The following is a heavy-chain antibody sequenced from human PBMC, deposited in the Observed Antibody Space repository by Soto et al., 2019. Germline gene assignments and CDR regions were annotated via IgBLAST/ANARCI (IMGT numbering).Heavy chain of an antibody. V-gene: IGHV1-3*01. CDR1: GYTFTSYA. J-gene: IGHJ4*02. D-gene: IGHD6-13*01. CDR3: ASRSGYSSSWSKGGFDY. Sequence: ASVKVSCKASGYTFTSYAMHWVRQAPGQRLEWIGWINAGNGNTKYSQKFQGRVTITRDTSASTAYMELSSLRSEDTAVYYCASRSGYSSSWSKGGFDYWGQGTLVTVSS. CDR2: INAGNGNT.